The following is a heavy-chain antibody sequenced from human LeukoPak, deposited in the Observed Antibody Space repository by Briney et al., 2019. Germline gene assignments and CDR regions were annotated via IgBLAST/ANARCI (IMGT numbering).Heavy chain of an antibody. CDR2: IDYSGST. CDR1: GGSIGSYY. Sequence: SETLSLTCTVSGGSIGSYYWSWIRQPPGKGLEWIGYIDYSGSTNYNPSLKSRVTISVDTSKNQFSLKLSSVTAADTAVYYCARVRRYTGGPDAFDIWGQGTMVTVSS. CDR3: ARVRRYTGGPDAFDI. J-gene: IGHJ3*02. D-gene: IGHD6-25*01. V-gene: IGHV4-59*01.